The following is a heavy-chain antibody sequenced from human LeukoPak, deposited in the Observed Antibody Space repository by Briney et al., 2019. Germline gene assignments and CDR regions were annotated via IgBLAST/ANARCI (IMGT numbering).Heavy chain of an antibody. CDR3: ARGAAGYSYG. CDR2: IYYSGST. Sequence: SETLSLTCTVSGGSISSGGYYWSWICQHPGKGLEWIGYIYYSGSTYYNPSLKSRVTISVDTSKNQFSLKLSSVTAADTAVYYCARGAAGYSYGWGQGTLVTVSS. D-gene: IGHD5-18*01. J-gene: IGHJ4*02. V-gene: IGHV4-31*03. CDR1: GGSISSGGYY.